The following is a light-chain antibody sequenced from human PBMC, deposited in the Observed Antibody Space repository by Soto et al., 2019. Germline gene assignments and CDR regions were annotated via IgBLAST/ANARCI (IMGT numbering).Light chain of an antibody. CDR1: SSDVGGYDY. J-gene: IGLJ1*01. V-gene: IGLV2-14*01. Sequence: QSVLTQPASVSGSPGQSITISCTGTSSDVGGYDYVSWYQQHPGKAPKLMIYVVTNRPSGVSNRFSGSKSGNTASLTISGLQAEDEADYYCISYASINTYVFGTGTRSPS. CDR2: VVT. CDR3: ISYASINTYV.